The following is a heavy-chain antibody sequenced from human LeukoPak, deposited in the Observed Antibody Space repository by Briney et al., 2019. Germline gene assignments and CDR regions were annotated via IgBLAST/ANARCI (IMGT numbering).Heavy chain of an antibody. CDR2: IYYSGST. CDR3: AKGPSGIVVVPGDY. V-gene: IGHV4-59*01. CDR1: GGSISSYY. Sequence: KPSETLSLTCTVSGGSISSYYWSWIRQPPGKGLEWIGYIYYSGSTNYNPSLKSRVTISVDTSKNQFSLKLSSVTAADTAVYYCAKGPSGIVVVPGDYWGQGTLVTVSS. J-gene: IGHJ4*02. D-gene: IGHD2-2*01.